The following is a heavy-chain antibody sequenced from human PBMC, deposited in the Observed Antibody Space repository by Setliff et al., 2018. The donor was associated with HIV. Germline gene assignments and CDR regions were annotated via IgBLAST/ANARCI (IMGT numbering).Heavy chain of an antibody. V-gene: IGHV1-2*06. Sequence: ASVKVSCKASGYTFTGYYMHWVRQAPGQGLEWMGRINPNSGGTNYAQKFRGRVTMTRDTSISTAYMELSRLRSDDTAVYYCARRWSYDILTGYYPDHDAFDIWGQGTMVTVSS. CDR1: GYTFTGYY. J-gene: IGHJ3*02. CDR3: ARRWSYDILTGYYPDHDAFDI. CDR2: INPNSGGT. D-gene: IGHD3-9*01.